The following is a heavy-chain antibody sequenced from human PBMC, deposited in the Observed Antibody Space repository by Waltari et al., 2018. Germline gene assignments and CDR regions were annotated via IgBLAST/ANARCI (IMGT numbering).Heavy chain of an antibody. CDR2: IDHSGST. J-gene: IGHJ6*03. CDR3: ARADTVVASGRAYYYYYYMDV. CDR1: GYSISSGYY. D-gene: IGHD2-15*01. Sequence: QVQLQESGPGLVKPSETLSLTCTVSGYSISSGYYWGWIRQPPGKGLEWIGSIDHSGSTYYNPSLKSRVTISVDTSKNQFSLKLSSVTAADTAVYYCARADTVVASGRAYYYYYYMDVWGKGTTVTISS. V-gene: IGHV4-38-2*02.